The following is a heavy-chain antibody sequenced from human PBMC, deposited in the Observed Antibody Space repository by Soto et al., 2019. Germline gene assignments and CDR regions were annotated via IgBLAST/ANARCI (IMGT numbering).Heavy chain of an antibody. CDR2: IYYSGST. J-gene: IGHJ4*02. Sequence: SETLSLTCTVSGGSVSSGSYYWSWIRQPPGKGLEWIGHIYYSGSTNYNPSLKSRVTISVDTSKNQFSLKLSSVTAADTVVYYCARKYYDILTGYYYFDYWGQGTLVTVSS. V-gene: IGHV4-61*01. CDR1: GGSVSSGSYY. CDR3: ARKYYDILTGYYYFDY. D-gene: IGHD3-9*01.